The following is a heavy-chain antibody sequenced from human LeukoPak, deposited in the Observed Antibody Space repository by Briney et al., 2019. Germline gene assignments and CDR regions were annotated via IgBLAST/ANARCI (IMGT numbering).Heavy chain of an antibody. CDR2: ISAYNGNT. D-gene: IGHD6-13*01. V-gene: IGHV1-18*03. CDR3: ARACGGAAAGTCFDY. CDR1: GYTFTSYG. J-gene: IGHJ4*02. Sequence: ASVKVSCKASGYTFTSYGISWVRQAPGQGLEWMGWISAYNGNTNYAQKLQGRVTMTTDTSTSTAYMELRSLTSEDMAVYYCARACGGAAAGTCFDYWGQGTLVTVSS.